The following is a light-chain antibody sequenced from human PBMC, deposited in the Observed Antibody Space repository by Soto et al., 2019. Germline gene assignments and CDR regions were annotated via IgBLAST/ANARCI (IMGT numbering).Light chain of an antibody. V-gene: IGKV3-20*01. Sequence: VLTQPASVSLSPGERATLSCRASQSVSRSDLAWYQHKPGQSPRLLIYGTSSRATGIPDRFSGSGSGTGFTLTISRLEPEDSAVYFCQQYGNSPTFGGGTKVDIK. CDR2: GTS. J-gene: IGKJ4*01. CDR3: QQYGNSPT. CDR1: QSVSRSD.